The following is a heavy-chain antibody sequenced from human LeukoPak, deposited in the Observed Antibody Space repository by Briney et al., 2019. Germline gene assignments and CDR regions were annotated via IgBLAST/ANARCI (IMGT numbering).Heavy chain of an antibody. D-gene: IGHD6-19*01. CDR3: ARLRDSSGWPFDY. CDR1: GGSFSGYY. CDR2: INHSGST. J-gene: IGHJ4*02. Sequence: SSETLSLTCAVYGGSFSGYYWSWIRQPPGKGLEWIGEINHSGSTNYNPPLKSRVTISVDTSKNQFSLKLSSVTAADTAVYYCARLRDSSGWPFDYWGQGTLVTVSS. V-gene: IGHV4-34*01.